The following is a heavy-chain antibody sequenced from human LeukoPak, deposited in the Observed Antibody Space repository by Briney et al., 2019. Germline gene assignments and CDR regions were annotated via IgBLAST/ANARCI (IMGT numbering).Heavy chain of an antibody. CDR3: ARGRIAKIVVVHSFHYGMDV. V-gene: IGHV4-34*01. J-gene: IGHJ6*02. Sequence: PSETLSLTCDVFGGSFTDYFWTWIRQSPGRGLDRFGEIKDYTGNTNYHPSLNSRVSISLEKSKNQFSLELRSVTAADTAVYYCARGRIAKIVVVHSFHYGMDVWGQGTTVTVSS. CDR1: GGSFTDYF. D-gene: IGHD3-22*01. CDR2: IKDYTGNT.